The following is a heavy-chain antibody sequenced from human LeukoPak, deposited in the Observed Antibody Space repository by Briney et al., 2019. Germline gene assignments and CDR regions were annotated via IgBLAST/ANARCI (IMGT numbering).Heavy chain of an antibody. J-gene: IGHJ5*02. D-gene: IGHD3-9*01. CDR3: ARRWLYNWFDP. CDR2: ISSSGSTI. Sequence: GGSLRLSCAASGFTFSDYYMSWIRQAPGKGLEWVSYISSSGSTIYYADSVKGRFTISRDNAKSSLYLQMNSLRAEDTAVYYCARRWLYNWFDPWGQGTLVTVSS. CDR1: GFTFSDYY. V-gene: IGHV3-11*01.